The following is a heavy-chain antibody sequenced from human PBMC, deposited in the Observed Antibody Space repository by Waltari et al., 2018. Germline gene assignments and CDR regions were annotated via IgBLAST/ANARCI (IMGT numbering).Heavy chain of an antibody. J-gene: IGHJ4*02. V-gene: IGHV3-23*01. Sequence: EVQLLESGGNLVQPGGSLRLSCAASGFTFSGYALSWVRGAPGRGLEWVSGISGSGGRTYYADSVKGRFTISRDNSKNILYVQMNSLRVEDTAVYYCAKDIFNWDSMDFFDYWGQGTLVTVSS. D-gene: IGHD3-10*01. CDR3: AKDIFNWDSMDFFDY. CDR1: GFTFSGYA. CDR2: ISGSGGRT.